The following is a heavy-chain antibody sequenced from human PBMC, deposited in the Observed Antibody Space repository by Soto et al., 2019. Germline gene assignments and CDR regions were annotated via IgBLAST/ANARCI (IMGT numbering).Heavy chain of an antibody. CDR3: AKRITDYRFYYMDV. CDR1: GLRFSSYA. Sequence: GGSLRLSCAASGLRFSSYAMSWVRQDPGKGLEWVSAISGSGGSTYYADSVKGRFTISRDNSKNTLYLQMNSLRAEDTAVYYCAKRITDYRFYYMDVWGKGTTVTVSS. CDR2: ISGSGGST. D-gene: IGHD1-20*01. V-gene: IGHV3-23*01. J-gene: IGHJ6*03.